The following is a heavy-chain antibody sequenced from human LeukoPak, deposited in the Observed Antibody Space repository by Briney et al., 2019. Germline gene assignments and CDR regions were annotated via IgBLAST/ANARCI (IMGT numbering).Heavy chain of an antibody. CDR2: ISGSGGST. Sequence: GTLSLTCAVSGGSISSSNWWSWVRQAPGKGLEWVSAISGSGGSTYYADSVKGRITISRDNSKNTLYLQMNSLRVEDTAMYYCARYGQLGDWGRGTLVTVSS. CDR3: ARYGQLGD. V-gene: IGHV3-23*01. J-gene: IGHJ4*02. D-gene: IGHD6-6*01. CDR1: GGSISSSN.